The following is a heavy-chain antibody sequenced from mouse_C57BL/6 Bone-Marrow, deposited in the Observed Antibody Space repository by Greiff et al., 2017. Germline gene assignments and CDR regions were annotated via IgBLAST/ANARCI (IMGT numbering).Heavy chain of an antibody. D-gene: IGHD1-1*01. V-gene: IGHV14-4*01. CDR1: GFNIKDDY. J-gene: IGHJ2*01. Sequence: VQLKESGAELVRPGASVKLSCTASGFNIKDDYMHWVKQRPEQGLEWIGWIDPENGDTEYASKFQGKATITADTSSNTAYLQLSSLTSEDTAVYYCTTGGSFDYWGQGTTLTVSS. CDR3: TTGGSFDY. CDR2: IDPENGDT.